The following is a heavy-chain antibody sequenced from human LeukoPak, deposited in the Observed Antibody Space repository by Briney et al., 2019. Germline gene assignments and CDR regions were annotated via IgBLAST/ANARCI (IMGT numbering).Heavy chain of an antibody. J-gene: IGHJ4*02. CDR1: GFTFSSYA. Sequence: GGSLRLSCAASGFTFSSYAMSWVRQAPGKGLEWVSTISGSGGSTYYADSARGRFTISRDNSKNTVYLQMNSLRGDDTAVYYCARSLDYWGQGTLVTVSS. CDR3: ARSLDY. CDR2: ISGSGGST. V-gene: IGHV3-23*01.